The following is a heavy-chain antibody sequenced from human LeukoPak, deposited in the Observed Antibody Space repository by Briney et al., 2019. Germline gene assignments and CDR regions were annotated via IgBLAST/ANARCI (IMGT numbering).Heavy chain of an antibody. CDR3: AKGDYYDSSGYPPLFDY. D-gene: IGHD3-22*01. CDR1: GFTFSSYG. V-gene: IGHV3-30*18. Sequence: GGSLRLSCAASGFTFSSYGMHWVRQAPGKGLEWVAVISYDGSNKYYADSVKGRFTISRDNSKNTLYLQMNSLRAGDTAVYYCAKGDYYDSSGYPPLFDYWGQGTLVTVSS. CDR2: ISYDGSNK. J-gene: IGHJ4*02.